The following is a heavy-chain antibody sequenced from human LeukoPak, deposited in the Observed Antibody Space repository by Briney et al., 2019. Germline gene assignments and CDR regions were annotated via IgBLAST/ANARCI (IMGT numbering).Heavy chain of an antibody. V-gene: IGHV3-15*07. D-gene: IGHD3-22*01. Sequence: NPGGSLRLSCATSGFTFSNAWMNWVRQAPGKGLEWVGRIRSNSDGGTIDYAAPVKGRFALSRDDSKNTLYLQMNSLQTEDTAVYYCATDFYDTTWGQGTLVTVSS. CDR1: GFTFSNAW. CDR2: IRSNSDGGTI. J-gene: IGHJ5*02. CDR3: ATDFYDTT.